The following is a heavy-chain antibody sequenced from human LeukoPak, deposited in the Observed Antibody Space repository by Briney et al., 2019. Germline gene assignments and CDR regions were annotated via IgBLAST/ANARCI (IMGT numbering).Heavy chain of an antibody. CDR1: GYTFTGYG. J-gene: IGHJ4*02. V-gene: IGHV1-18*01. Sequence: ASVKVSCKASGYTFTGYGISWVRQAPGQGLEWMGWISAYNGNTNYAQKLQGRVTITTDTSTSTAYMELRSLRSDDTAVYYCARSIAVTTENDYWGQGTLVTVSS. CDR2: ISAYNGNT. CDR3: ARSIAVTTENDY. D-gene: IGHD4-11*01.